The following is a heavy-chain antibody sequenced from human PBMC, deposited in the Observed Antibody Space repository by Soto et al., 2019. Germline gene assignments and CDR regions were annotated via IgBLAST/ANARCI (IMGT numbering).Heavy chain of an antibody. V-gene: IGHV3-64*02. CDR1: GFTFSSYT. Sequence: EVQLVESGEALVQPGGSLRLSCAASGFTFSSYTMHWVRQAPGKGLEYVSAISSNGGSTYYADSVKGRFTISRDNSKNTLYLQMGSLRTEDMAVYYCARAPASGYYDYWGQGTLVTVSS. CDR2: ISSNGGST. D-gene: IGHD3-22*01. J-gene: IGHJ4*02. CDR3: ARAPASGYYDY.